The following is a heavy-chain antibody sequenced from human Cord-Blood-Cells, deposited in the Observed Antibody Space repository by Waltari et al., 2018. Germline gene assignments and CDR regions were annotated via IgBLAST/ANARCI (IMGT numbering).Heavy chain of an antibody. Sequence: QVQLQQWGAGLLKPSETLSLTCAVYGGSFSGYYWRWIRQPQGKGLEWIGEINHSGSTNYNPSLKSRVTISVDTSKNQFSLKLSSVTAADTAVYYCARGGIAVAGFDYWGQGTLVTVSS. CDR3: ARGGIAVAGFDY. CDR2: INHSGST. J-gene: IGHJ4*02. D-gene: IGHD6-19*01. V-gene: IGHV4-34*01. CDR1: GGSFSGYY.